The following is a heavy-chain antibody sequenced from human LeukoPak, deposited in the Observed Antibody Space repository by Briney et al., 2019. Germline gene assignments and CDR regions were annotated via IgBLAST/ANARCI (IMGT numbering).Heavy chain of an antibody. Sequence: GGSLRLSCAASGFIFSSYSMHWVRQAPGKGLEYVSVISPDGGNTYYTNPVKGRFTISRDNSKNTLYLQMGSLREEDTAVYYCAREQPAGSTDCWGQGTLVTVSS. J-gene: IGHJ4*02. CDR2: ISPDGGNT. V-gene: IGHV3-64*01. CDR1: GFIFSSYS. CDR3: AREQPAGSTDC. D-gene: IGHD2-2*01.